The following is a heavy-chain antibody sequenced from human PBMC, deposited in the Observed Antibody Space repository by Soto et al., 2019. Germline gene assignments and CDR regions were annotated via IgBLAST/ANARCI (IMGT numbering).Heavy chain of an antibody. CDR1: GFMFSSFD. D-gene: IGHD6-19*01. CDR3: ARRQGSGSRAAAFDM. V-gene: IGHV3-33*01. CDR2: IWYDGSNK. J-gene: IGHJ3*02. Sequence: QVQLVESGGGVVQPGRSLRLSCAASGFMFSSFDMHWVRQAPGKGLEWVAVIWYDGSNKYHADSVKGRFTISRDNPKNTLYLQMNSLRDEDTAVYYCARRQGSGSRAAAFDMWGQGTMVAVSS.